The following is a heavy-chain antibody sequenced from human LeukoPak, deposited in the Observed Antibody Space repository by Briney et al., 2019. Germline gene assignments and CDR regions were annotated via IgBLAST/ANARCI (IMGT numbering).Heavy chain of an antibody. D-gene: IGHD6-19*01. Sequence: TGGSLRLSCAASGLTFSSYGMHWVRQAPGKGLEWVAVISYDGSNKYYADSVKGRFTISRDNSKNTLYLQMNSLRAEDTAVYYCAKDGGGSGCADYWGQGTLVTVSS. V-gene: IGHV3-30*18. CDR2: ISYDGSNK. CDR3: AKDGGGSGCADY. J-gene: IGHJ4*02. CDR1: GLTFSSYG.